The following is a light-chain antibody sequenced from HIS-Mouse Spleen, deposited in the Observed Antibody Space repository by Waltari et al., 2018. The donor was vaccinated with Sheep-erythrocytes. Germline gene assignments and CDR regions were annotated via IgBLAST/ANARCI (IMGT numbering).Light chain of an antibody. CDR3: CSYAGSSTPWV. Sequence: QSALTQPRSVSGSPGQSVTISCTGTSSDVGGYNYVSLYQPHPGKAPKLMIYEGSKRPSGVSNRFSGSKSGNTASLTISGLQAEDEADYYCCSYAGSSTPWVFGGGTKLTVL. CDR1: SSDVGGYNY. V-gene: IGLV2-23*01. CDR2: EGS. J-gene: IGLJ3*02.